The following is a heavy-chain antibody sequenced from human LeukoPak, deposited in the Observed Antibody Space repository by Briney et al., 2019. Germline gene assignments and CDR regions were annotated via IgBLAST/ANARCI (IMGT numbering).Heavy chain of an antibody. Sequence: SVKVSCKASGYTFTSYGISWARQAPGQGLEWMGGIIPIFGTANYAQKFQGRVTITADESTSTAYMELSSLRSEDTAVYYCARGIAVAGTFDYWGQGTLVTVSS. CDR3: ARGIAVAGTFDY. J-gene: IGHJ4*02. CDR1: GYTFTSYG. D-gene: IGHD6-19*01. CDR2: IIPIFGTA. V-gene: IGHV1-69*13.